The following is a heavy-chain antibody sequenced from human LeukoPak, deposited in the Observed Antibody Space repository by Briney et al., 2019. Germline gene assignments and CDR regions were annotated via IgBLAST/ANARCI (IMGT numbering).Heavy chain of an antibody. V-gene: IGHV3-30*02. CDR3: ARTTEGYAGGPGYSYYYYMDV. CDR2: IQYDGSNE. Sequence: GGSLRLSCAASGFTFSSYGMHWVRQAPGKGLEWVAYIQYDGSNEQYADSVKGRFSISRDSSKNTLYLQMNSPRAEDTAVYYCARTTEGYAGGPGYSYYYYMDVWGKGTTVTISS. CDR1: GFTFSSYG. J-gene: IGHJ6*03. D-gene: IGHD5-12*01.